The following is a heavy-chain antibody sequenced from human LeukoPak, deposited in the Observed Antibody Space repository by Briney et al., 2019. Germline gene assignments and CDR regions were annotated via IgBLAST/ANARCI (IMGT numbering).Heavy chain of an antibody. Sequence: PPGGSLRLSCAASGFTVSSNYMSWVRQAPGKGLEWVSVIYSGGSTYYADSVKGRFTISRDNSKNTLYLQMGSLRAEDMAVYYCAREATVTTGYYYYYYMDVWGKGTTVTVSS. J-gene: IGHJ6*03. CDR2: IYSGGST. CDR3: AREATVTTGYYYYYYMDV. CDR1: GFTVSSNY. D-gene: IGHD4-17*01. V-gene: IGHV3-66*01.